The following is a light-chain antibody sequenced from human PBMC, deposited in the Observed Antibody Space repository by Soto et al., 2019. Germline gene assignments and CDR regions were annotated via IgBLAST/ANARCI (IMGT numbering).Light chain of an antibody. V-gene: IGLV7-46*01. CDR3: LLSSSGVRV. CDR2: DTX. CDR1: TGAVTSGHY. J-gene: IGLJ2*01. Sequence: QAVVTQEPSLTVSPGGTVTLTCASSTGAVTSGHYPYWFQQKSGQAPRTLIXDTXXXHSRTPARFSGSLLGGKAALTLSGXXXXXXXXXYCLLSSSGVRVFGGGTKLTVL.